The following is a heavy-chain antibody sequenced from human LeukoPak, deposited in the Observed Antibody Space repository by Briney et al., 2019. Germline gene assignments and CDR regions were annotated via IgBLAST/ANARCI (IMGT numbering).Heavy chain of an antibody. D-gene: IGHD3-10*01. Sequence: GASVKVSCKASGYTFTSYGISWVRQAPGQGLEWMGWISAYNGNTNYAQKLQGRVTMTTDTSTSTAYMELRSLRSDDTAVYYCARDEGDHYGSGSYYYGAAFDIWGQGTMVTVSS. CDR1: GYTFTSYG. CDR3: ARDEGDHYGSGSYYYGAAFDI. J-gene: IGHJ3*02. V-gene: IGHV1-18*01. CDR2: ISAYNGNT.